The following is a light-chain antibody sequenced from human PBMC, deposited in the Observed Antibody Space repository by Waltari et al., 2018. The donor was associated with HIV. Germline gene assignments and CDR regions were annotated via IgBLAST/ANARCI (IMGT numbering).Light chain of an antibody. V-gene: IGKV1-13*02. CDR1: QGVSSA. J-gene: IGKJ4*01. CDR2: NVS. CDR3: QQFNSYPLT. Sequence: AILLTQSPSSLSASVEDSITITCRESQGVSSALAWYQQKSRKAPKLLIYNVSSLKRGVPSRFSGSGSGTDFTLTITSLQPEDFATYYCQQFNSYPLTFGGGTRVEIK.